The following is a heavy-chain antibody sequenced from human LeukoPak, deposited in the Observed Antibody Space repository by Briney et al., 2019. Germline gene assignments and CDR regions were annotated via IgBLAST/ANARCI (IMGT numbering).Heavy chain of an antibody. V-gene: IGHV5-51*01. J-gene: IGHJ4*02. Sequence: GESLKIPCKASGYSFSAYWIAWVRQMPGKGLEWMGIIYPGDSDTRYSPSFQGQVTISVDKSNDTAHLRWSDLKASDTAIYYCARARSGTYYVYFDFWGQGSLVTVSS. CDR1: GYSFSAYW. D-gene: IGHD1-26*01. CDR3: ARARSGTYYVYFDF. CDR2: IYPGDSDT.